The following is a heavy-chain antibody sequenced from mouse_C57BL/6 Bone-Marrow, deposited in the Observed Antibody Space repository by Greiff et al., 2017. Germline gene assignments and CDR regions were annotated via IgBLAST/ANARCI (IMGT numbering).Heavy chain of an antibody. CDR2: IYPRSGNT. V-gene: IGHV1-81*01. CDR1: GYTFTSYG. CDR3: ARAYYYGHFDY. J-gene: IGHJ2*01. Sequence: QVQLKQSGAELARPGASVKLSCKASGYTFTSYGISWVKQRTGQGLEWIGEIYPRSGNTYYNEKFKGKATLTADKSSSTAYMELRSLTSEDSAVYFCARAYYYGHFDYWGQGTTLTVSS. D-gene: IGHD1-1*01.